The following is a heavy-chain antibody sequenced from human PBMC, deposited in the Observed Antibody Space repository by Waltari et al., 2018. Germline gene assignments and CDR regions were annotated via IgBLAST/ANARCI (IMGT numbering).Heavy chain of an antibody. Sequence: QVQLVESGGGVVQPGRSLRLSCAASGFTFSRYAMHWVRQAPGKGLEWVAVIWYDGSNKYSADSVKGRFTISRDNSKTTLYLQMNSLRAEDTAVYYCARNQLLYSYYYYGMDVWGQGTTVTVSS. CDR3: ARNQLLYSYYYYGMDV. CDR1: GFTFSRYA. CDR2: IWYDGSNK. V-gene: IGHV3-33*01. D-gene: IGHD2-2*02. J-gene: IGHJ6*02.